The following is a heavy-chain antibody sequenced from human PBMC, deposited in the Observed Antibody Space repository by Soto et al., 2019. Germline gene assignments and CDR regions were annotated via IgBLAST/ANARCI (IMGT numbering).Heavy chain of an antibody. CDR1: GYTFNTYF. Sequence: HVQLVQSGGELKKPGATVKVSCNTSGYTFNTYFITWVRQAPGQGLEWMGWISPHNGNTNYAEKFQGRVTMTADTITKTAYMQLRNLRIDDPAVYYCARDTGTSFDYWGQGTPVTVSS. CDR3: ARDTGTSFDY. V-gene: IGHV1-18*01. J-gene: IGHJ4*02. CDR2: ISPHNGNT.